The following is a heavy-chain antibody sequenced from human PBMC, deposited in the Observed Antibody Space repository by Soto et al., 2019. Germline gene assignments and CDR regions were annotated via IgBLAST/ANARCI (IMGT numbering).Heavy chain of an antibody. CDR3: AKDLEYSSSWYVQVRYFDY. CDR2: ISYGGSNT. D-gene: IGHD6-13*01. J-gene: IGHJ4*02. Sequence: GGSLRLSCAASGFTFSSHGMHWVRQAPGKGLEWVAVISYGGSNTYYADSVKGRFTISRDNSKNTLYLQMNSLRAEDTAVYYCAKDLEYSSSWYVQVRYFDYWGQGTLVTVSS. CDR1: GFTFSSHG. V-gene: IGHV3-30*18.